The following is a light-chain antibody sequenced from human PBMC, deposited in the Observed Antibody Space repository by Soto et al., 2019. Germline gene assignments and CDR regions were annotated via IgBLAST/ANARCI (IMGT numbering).Light chain of an antibody. CDR2: GAS. V-gene: IGKV3-20*01. Sequence: EIVLTHSPGTLSLSPGERATLSCRASQSVSSNYLAWYQQKPGQAPRLLIYGASSRATGIPDRFSGSGSGTDFTLTISRLEPEDFAVYYCQQYGSSALTFGGGTKVDIK. J-gene: IGKJ4*01. CDR3: QQYGSSALT. CDR1: QSVSSNY.